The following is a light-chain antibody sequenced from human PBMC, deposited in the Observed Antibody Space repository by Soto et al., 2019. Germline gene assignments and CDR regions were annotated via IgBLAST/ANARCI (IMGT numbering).Light chain of an antibody. V-gene: IGLV1-47*01. J-gene: IGLJ1*01. CDR3: AAWDDSLSVYV. Sequence: QTVLAQPLSSLGTPRQRVTTSCSGGSSYSGRSYLYWYQQIPVTGPKLLIYKNNQRSSGLPDLFSASKSGTSAALAISGLRSEDEADYYCAAWDDSLSVYVFGTWPKVTVL. CDR1: SSYSGRSY. CDR2: KNN.